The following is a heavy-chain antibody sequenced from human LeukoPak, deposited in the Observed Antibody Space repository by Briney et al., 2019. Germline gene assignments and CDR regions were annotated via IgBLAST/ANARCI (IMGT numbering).Heavy chain of an antibody. D-gene: IGHD6-19*01. Sequence: GGSLRLSCVASGFTFSRYWMSWVRQAPGEGLEWVAKIKQDGSGEYYLDSVKGRFTISRDNAKNSLYLQMNSLRADDTAVYFCTTGYSSGWYNEGNYWGQGTLVTVSS. CDR1: GFTFSRYW. J-gene: IGHJ4*02. V-gene: IGHV3-7*01. CDR2: IKQDGSGE. CDR3: TTGYSSGWYNEGNY.